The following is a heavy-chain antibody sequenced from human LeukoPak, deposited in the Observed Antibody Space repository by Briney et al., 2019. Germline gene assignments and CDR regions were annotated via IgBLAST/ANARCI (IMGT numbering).Heavy chain of an antibody. J-gene: IGHJ4*02. Sequence: GSLRLSCAASGFTFSNYWMHWIRQPPGKGLEWIGSIYYSGSTYYNPSLKSRVTISVDTSKNQFSLKLSSVTAADTAVYYCARDLPRYCSGGSCYISDYWGQGTLVTVSS. CDR2: IYYSGST. CDR3: ARDLPRYCSGGSCYISDY. CDR1: GFTFSNYW. V-gene: IGHV4-39*07. D-gene: IGHD2-15*01.